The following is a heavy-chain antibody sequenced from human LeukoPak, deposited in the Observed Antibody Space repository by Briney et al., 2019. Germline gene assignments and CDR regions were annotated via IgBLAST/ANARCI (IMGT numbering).Heavy chain of an antibody. CDR1: GYSFTNYW. CDR3: ARQTAMGRSGDY. J-gene: IGHJ4*02. Sequence: GESLKISCTASGYSFTNYWIGWVRQMPGKGLEWMGIIDPSDSETRYTPSFQGQVTISADKSLSTAYLQWNRLKASDTAMYYCARQTAMGRSGDYWGQGTLVIVSS. D-gene: IGHD5-18*01. V-gene: IGHV5-51*01. CDR2: IDPSDSET.